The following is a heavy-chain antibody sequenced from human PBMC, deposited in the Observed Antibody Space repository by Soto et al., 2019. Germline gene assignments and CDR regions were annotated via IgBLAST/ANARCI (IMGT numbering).Heavy chain of an antibody. CDR3: ATWPNDSGSYSPLY. CDR1: GGSISSYY. CDR2: VYYSGNS. D-gene: IGHD3-10*01. J-gene: IGHJ4*02. Sequence: PSETLSLTCTVSGGSISSYYWSWIRQPPGKGLEWIGYVYYSGNSNYNPSLKSRVTMSVDTSKNQFSLKLSSVTAADTAVYYCATWPNDSGSYSPLYWGQGTLVTVSS. V-gene: IGHV4-59*01.